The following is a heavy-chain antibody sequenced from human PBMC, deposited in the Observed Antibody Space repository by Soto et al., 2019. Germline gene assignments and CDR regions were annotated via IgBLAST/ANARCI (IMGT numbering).Heavy chain of an antibody. V-gene: IGHV4-59*01. D-gene: IGHD1-26*01. CDR2: IYYNGGT. CDR1: GGSISGYY. CDR3: ARVVSPLRGWGYYGLDV. Sequence: SETLSLTCTVSGGSISGYYWSWIRQPPGKGLEWIGYIYYNGGTNYNPSLKSRVTFSVDTHKNQFSLKLSSVTAADTAVYYCARVVSPLRGWGYYGLDVWGQGTTVTVSS. J-gene: IGHJ6*02.